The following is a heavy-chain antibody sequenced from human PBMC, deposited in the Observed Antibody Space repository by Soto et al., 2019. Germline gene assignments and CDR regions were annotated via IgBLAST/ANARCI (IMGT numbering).Heavy chain of an antibody. D-gene: IGHD2-2*01. Sequence: QVQLVQSGAEVKKPGASVKVSCKASGYIFINYGITWVRQAPGQGLEWMGWISGYNGNTNYAQKFQSRVTMTTDTSTSTAYMELRSLTADDTAVYFCARDEVPAANWLDRWGQGTMVTVSS. CDR2: ISGYNGNT. J-gene: IGHJ5*02. V-gene: IGHV1-18*01. CDR1: GYIFINYG. CDR3: ARDEVPAANWLDR.